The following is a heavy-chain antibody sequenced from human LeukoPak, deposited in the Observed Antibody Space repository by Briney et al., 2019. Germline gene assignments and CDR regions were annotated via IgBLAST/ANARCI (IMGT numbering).Heavy chain of an antibody. D-gene: IGHD3-22*01. CDR2: IHYSGIT. CDR3: ANYDSSGYYTFAF. V-gene: IGHV4-31*03. CDR1: GGSISSGGYY. J-gene: IGHJ4*02. Sequence: SETLSLTCTVSGGSISSGGYYWSWIRQHPGEGPEWIGYIHYSGITYYNPSLKSRVTISVATSKNQFSLKLTSVTAADTAVYYCANYDSSGYYTFAFWGQGTLVTVSS.